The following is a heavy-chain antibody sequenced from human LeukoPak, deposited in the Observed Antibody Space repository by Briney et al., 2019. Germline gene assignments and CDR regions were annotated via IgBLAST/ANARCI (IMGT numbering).Heavy chain of an antibody. CDR2: TIPMFGSA. V-gene: IGHV1-69*05. J-gene: IGHJ5*02. CDR3: VRRQALRGRHRAFDP. D-gene: IGHD6-25*01. CDR1: GGTFSNYA. Sequence: ASVKVSCQASGGTFSNYAVSWVRQAPGQGLEWLGGTIPMFGSARYAQKFQGRVSITTDESSTTVYMELISLRSEDTAVYYCVRRQALRGRHRAFDPWSQGTLVTVTT.